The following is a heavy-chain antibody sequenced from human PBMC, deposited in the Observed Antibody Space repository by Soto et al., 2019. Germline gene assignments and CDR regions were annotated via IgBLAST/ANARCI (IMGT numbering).Heavy chain of an antibody. CDR3: AKDCTGPGSCEDYFDY. CDR1: GFTFSSYG. Sequence: QVQLVESGGGVVQPGRSLRLSCAASGFTFSSYGMHWVRQAPGKGLEWVASISSVGSNVYYGDSVKGRFTISRDNSKITLYLQMNSLRAEDTAVYYCAKDCTGPGSCEDYFDYWGQGTLVTVSS. D-gene: IGHD3-10*01. V-gene: IGHV3-30*18. CDR2: ISSVGSNV. J-gene: IGHJ4*02.